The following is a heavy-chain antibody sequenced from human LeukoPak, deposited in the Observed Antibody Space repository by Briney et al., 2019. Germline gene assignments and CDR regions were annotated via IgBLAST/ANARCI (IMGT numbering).Heavy chain of an antibody. CDR3: ARSPTKRVPEDY. CDR1: SGSIFNANW. CDR2: IFHSGST. Sequence: SETLSLTCTVSSGSIFNANWWSWVRQPPGKGLEWIGQIFHSGSTSYSPSLKSRVTISMDKSKNQISLRLTSVTAADTAVYYCARSPTKRVPEDYWGQGTLVTVSS. D-gene: IGHD2-2*01. J-gene: IGHJ4*02. V-gene: IGHV4-4*02.